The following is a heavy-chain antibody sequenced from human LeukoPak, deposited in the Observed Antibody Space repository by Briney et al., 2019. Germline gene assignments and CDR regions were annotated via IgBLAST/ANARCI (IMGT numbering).Heavy chain of an antibody. J-gene: IGHJ3*01. D-gene: IGHD3-10*02. CDR1: GGSISSYHW. Sequence: PSETLSLTCEVLGGSISSYHWWRWVRQSPGTGLEWIGEVYHSGSTNYNPSLESRVTISVDKSQNQFSLTLTSVTAADTAVYYCARPYYVNAFDVWGQGTMVTVSS. V-gene: IGHV4-4*02. CDR3: ARPYYVNAFDV. CDR2: VYHSGST.